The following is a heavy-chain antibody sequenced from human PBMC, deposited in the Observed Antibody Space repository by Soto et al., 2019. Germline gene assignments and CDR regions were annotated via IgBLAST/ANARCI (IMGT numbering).Heavy chain of an antibody. CDR3: GSVLRGEYGTDV. D-gene: IGHD2-8*01. V-gene: IGHV3-74*01. Sequence: EVQLVESGGGLVQPGGSLRLSCAASGFTFTSYWMHWVRHAPGTGLVWVSRVSGDGSGTNYADPVEGRFTISRDNAKNTVYLHMNSLRAEDTAVSYCGSVLRGEYGTDVWGQGTTVTVSS. J-gene: IGHJ6*02. CDR2: VSGDGSGT. CDR1: GFTFTSYW.